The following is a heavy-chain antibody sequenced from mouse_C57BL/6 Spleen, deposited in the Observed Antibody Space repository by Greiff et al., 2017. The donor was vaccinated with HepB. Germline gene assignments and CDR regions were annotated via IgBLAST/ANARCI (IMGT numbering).Heavy chain of an antibody. CDR2: IHPNSGST. D-gene: IGHD2-5*01. J-gene: IGHJ2*01. CDR3: ARGGYYSNPYYFDY. V-gene: IGHV1-64*01. CDR1: GYTFTSYW. Sequence: VKLQQPGAELVKPGASVKLSCKASGYTFTSYWMHWVKQRPGQGLEWIGMIHPNSGSTNYNEKFKSKATLTVDNSSSTAYMQLSSLTSEDSAVYYCARGGYYSNPYYFDYWGQGTTLTVSS.